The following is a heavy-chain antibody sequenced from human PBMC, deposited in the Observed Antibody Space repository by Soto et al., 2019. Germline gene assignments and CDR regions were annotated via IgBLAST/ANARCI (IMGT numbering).Heavy chain of an antibody. J-gene: IGHJ6*02. Sequence: QVQLQESGPGLEKPSQTLSLTRTVSGGSISSCGYYWSWIRQHPGKGLAWIGYIYYSGSTYYNPSLKSRVTISLDTSKNQFALKLSSVSAAATAVYYGASSRAAARYYYGMDVWGQGTTVTVSS. D-gene: IGHD6-13*01. CDR2: IYYSGST. CDR1: GGSISSCGYY. V-gene: IGHV4-31*03. CDR3: ASSRAAARYYYGMDV.